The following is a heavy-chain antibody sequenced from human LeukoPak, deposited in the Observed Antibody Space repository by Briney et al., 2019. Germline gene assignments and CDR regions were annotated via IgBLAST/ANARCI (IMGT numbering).Heavy chain of an antibody. D-gene: IGHD1-26*01. CDR1: GFTFSSYG. CDR2: IRYDGSNK. CDR3: AKGQVGANWYFDY. Sequence: GGSLRLSCAASGFTFSSYGMHWVRQAPGKGLEWVAFIRYDGSNKYYGGSVKGRFTISRDNSKNTLYLQMNSLRAEDTAVYYCAKGQVGANWYFDYWGQGTLVTVSS. J-gene: IGHJ4*02. V-gene: IGHV3-30*02.